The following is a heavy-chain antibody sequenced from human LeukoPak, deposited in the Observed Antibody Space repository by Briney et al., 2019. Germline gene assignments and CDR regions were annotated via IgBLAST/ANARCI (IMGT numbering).Heavy chain of an antibody. CDR1: GGSISSSSYY. Sequence: ETLSLTCTVSGGSISSSSYYWGWIRQPPGKGLEWIGSIYCSGSTYYNPSLKSRVTISVDTSKNQFSLKLSSVTAADTAVYYCARHLRRAGAFDIWGQGTMVTVSS. J-gene: IGHJ3*02. CDR3: ARHLRRAGAFDI. V-gene: IGHV4-39*01. D-gene: IGHD3-10*01. CDR2: IYCSGST.